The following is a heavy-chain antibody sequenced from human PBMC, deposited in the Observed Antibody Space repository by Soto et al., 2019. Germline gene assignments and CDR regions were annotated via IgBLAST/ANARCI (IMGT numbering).Heavy chain of an antibody. Sequence: SETLSLTCTVSGGSISSGDYYWSWIRHPPGKGLEWIGYIYYSGSTYYNPSLKSRVTISVDTSKNQFSLKLSSVTAADTAVYYCAHEAYSSSYYGMDVWGQGTTVTVSS. J-gene: IGHJ6*02. CDR2: IYYSGST. D-gene: IGHD6-13*01. CDR1: GGSISSGDYY. V-gene: IGHV4-30-4*01. CDR3: AHEAYSSSYYGMDV.